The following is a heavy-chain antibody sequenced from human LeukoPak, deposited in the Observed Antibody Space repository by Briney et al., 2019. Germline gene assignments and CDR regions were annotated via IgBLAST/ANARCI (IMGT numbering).Heavy chain of an antibody. CDR3: ARHPLYYDFWSGMDV. J-gene: IGHJ6*02. D-gene: IGHD3-3*01. Sequence: GESLKISCKGSGYSFTSYWIGWVRQMPGKGLEWMGIIYPGDSDTRYSPSFQGQVTISADKSISTAYLQWSSLKASDTAMYYCARHPLYYDFWSGMDVWGQGTTVTVSS. CDR2: IYPGDSDT. CDR1: GYSFTSYW. V-gene: IGHV5-51*01.